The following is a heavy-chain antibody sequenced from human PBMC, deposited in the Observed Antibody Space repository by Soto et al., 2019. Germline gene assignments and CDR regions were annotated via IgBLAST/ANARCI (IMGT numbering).Heavy chain of an antibody. V-gene: IGHV1-69*13. Sequence: GASVKVSCKASGGTFCSYAISWVRQAPGQGLEWMGGIIPIFGTANYAQKFQGRVTITADESTSTAYMELSSLTSDDTAVYFCARDYSRSWVAGDLLDYWGQGTPVTVSS. CDR2: IIPIFGTA. J-gene: IGHJ4*02. CDR3: ARDYSRSWVAGDLLDY. D-gene: IGHD6-13*01. CDR1: GGTFCSYA.